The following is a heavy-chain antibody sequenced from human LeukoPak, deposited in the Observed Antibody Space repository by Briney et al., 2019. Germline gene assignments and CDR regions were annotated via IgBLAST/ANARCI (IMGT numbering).Heavy chain of an antibody. V-gene: IGHV3-23*01. Sequence: GGSLRLSCAVSGITLSNYGMSWVRQAPGKGLEWVSAISGSGGSTYYADSAKGRFTISRDNSKNTLYLQMNSLRAEDTAVYYCAKGATVTHFDYWGQGTLVTVSS. CDR3: AKGATVTHFDY. D-gene: IGHD4-17*01. J-gene: IGHJ4*02. CDR2: ISGSGGST. CDR1: GITLSNYG.